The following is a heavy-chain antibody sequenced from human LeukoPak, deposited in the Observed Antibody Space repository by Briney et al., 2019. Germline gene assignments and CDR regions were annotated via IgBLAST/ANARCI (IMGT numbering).Heavy chain of an antibody. CDR1: GGSISSSSYY. V-gene: IGHV4-39*07. Sequence: SETLSLTCTVSGGSISSSSYYWGWIRQPPGKGLEWIGSIYYSGSTYYNPSLKSRVTISVDTSKNQFSLKLTSVTAADTAVYYCARGSYYYDSSGYWSRYYFDYWGQGTLVTVSS. D-gene: IGHD3-22*01. CDR2: IYYSGST. CDR3: ARGSYYYDSSGYWSRYYFDY. J-gene: IGHJ4*02.